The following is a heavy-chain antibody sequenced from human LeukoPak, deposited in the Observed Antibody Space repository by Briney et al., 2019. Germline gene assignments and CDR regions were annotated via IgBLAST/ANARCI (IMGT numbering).Heavy chain of an antibody. CDR2: INHSGST. J-gene: IGHJ4*02. Sequence: SETLSLTCAVYGGSFSGYYWSWIRQLPGKGLEWIGEINHSGSTNYNPSLKSRVTISVDTSKNQSSLKLSSVPAADTAVYYCARERRWLQCIDYWGQGTLVTVSS. V-gene: IGHV4-34*01. D-gene: IGHD5-24*01. CDR3: ARERRWLQCIDY. CDR1: GGSFSGYY.